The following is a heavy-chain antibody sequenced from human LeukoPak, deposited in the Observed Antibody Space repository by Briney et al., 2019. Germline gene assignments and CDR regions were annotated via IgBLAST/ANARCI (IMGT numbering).Heavy chain of an antibody. CDR2: MYYNGTV. J-gene: IGHJ4*02. CDR1: GGSVSSGDYY. Sequence: PSETLSLTCTVSGGSVSSGDYYWSWIRQPPGKGLEWIGYMYYNGTVNYNPSLKSRVTIAADTSKNQFSPKLSSVTAADTAMYFCAREYSSSSGGGLDYWGQGTLVTVSS. CDR3: AREYSSSSGGGLDY. V-gene: IGHV4-61*08. D-gene: IGHD6-6*01.